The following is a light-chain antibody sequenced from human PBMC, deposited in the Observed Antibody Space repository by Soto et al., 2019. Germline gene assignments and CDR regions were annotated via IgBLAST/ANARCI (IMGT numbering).Light chain of an antibody. CDR3: QQSYSTPFT. CDR2: AAS. V-gene: IGKV1-39*01. Sequence: DILLTQSPASLSASVGDRVTITCRANQNIDKYLNWYQQKPGKAPKLLIYAASSLQSGVPSRFSGSGSGTDFTLTISSLQPEDFATYYCQQSYSTPFTFGPGTKVDIK. CDR1: QNIDKY. J-gene: IGKJ3*01.